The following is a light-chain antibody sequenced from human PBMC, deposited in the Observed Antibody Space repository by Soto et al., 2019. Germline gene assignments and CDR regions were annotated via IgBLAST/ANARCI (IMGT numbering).Light chain of an antibody. CDR2: GAS. J-gene: IGKJ1*01. CDR3: QQYGSSPLT. V-gene: IGKV3-20*01. CDR1: QSVSSSY. Sequence: EIVLSQSPGPLSLYLEERATLSCRASQSVSSSYLAWYQQKPGQAPRLLIYGASSRATGIPDRFSGSGSGTDFTLTISRLEPEDFAVYYCQQYGSSPLTFGQGTKVDI.